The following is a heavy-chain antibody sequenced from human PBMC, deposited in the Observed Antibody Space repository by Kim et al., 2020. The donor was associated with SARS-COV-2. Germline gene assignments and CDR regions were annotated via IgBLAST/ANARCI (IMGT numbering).Heavy chain of an antibody. CDR1: GFIFSNAW. CDR2: IKSKTDGGTT. Sequence: GGSLRLSCAASGFIFSNAWMTWVRQAPGKGLEWVGRIKSKTDGGTTDYAAPVKGRFTISRDDSKNTLFLQMNSLKTEDTALYYCTTGLSDEIRGIWGQGTLVTVSS. D-gene: IGHD6-13*01. CDR3: TTGLSDEIRGI. V-gene: IGHV3-15*01. J-gene: IGHJ1*01.